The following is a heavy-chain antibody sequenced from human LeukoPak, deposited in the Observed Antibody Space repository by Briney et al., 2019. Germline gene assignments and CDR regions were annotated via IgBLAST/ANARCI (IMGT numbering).Heavy chain of an antibody. Sequence: GGSLRLSCAASGFTFSSTWMSWVRQAPGKGLEWVGSIKQSIGGGKTDYAAPVNGRFTISRDDSKNTLYLQMSSRKSDDTAVYYCVTGLGRTNHDYWGQGTLVTVSS. D-gene: IGHD1/OR15-1a*01. J-gene: IGHJ4*02. V-gene: IGHV3-15*01. CDR2: IKQSIGGGKT. CDR3: VTGLGRTNHDY. CDR1: GFTFSSTW.